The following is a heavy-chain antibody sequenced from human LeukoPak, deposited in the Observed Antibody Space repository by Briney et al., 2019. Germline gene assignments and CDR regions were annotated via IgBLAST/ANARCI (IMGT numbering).Heavy chain of an antibody. CDR2: VSGSGDNT. J-gene: IGHJ4*02. CDR3: AKADSEAAGEY. CDR1: GFTFRSYA. D-gene: IGHD6-13*01. V-gene: IGHV3-23*01. Sequence: PGGSLRLSCAASGFTFRSYAMSWVRQAPGKGLEWVSGVSGSGDNTYYADSVKGRFTISRDNSKNTLYLQLNSLRAEDTAVYYCAKADSEAAGEYWGQGTLVTVSS.